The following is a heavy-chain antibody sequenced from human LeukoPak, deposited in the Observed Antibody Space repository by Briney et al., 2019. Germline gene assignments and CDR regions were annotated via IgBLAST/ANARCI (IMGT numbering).Heavy chain of an antibody. CDR3: ARAIVVVPAAKDAFDI. CDR1: GGSISSYY. J-gene: IGHJ3*02. D-gene: IGHD2-2*01. Sequence: SETLSLTCTVSGGSISSYYWSWIRQPAGKGLEWIGSIYYSGSTYYNPSLKSRVTISVDTSKNQFSLKLSSVTAADTAVYYCARAIVVVPAAKDAFDIWGQGTMVTVSS. CDR2: IYYSGST. V-gene: IGHV4-4*07.